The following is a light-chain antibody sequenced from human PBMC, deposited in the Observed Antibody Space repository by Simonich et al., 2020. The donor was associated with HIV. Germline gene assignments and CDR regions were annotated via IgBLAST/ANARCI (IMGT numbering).Light chain of an antibody. CDR3: NSYTSSNTWV. CDR2: DVR. J-gene: IGLJ2*01. CDR1: SSDVGGYNY. V-gene: IGLV2-14*01. Sequence: QSALTQPASVSGSPGQSITISCTETSSDVGGYNYVSWYQQHPDKAPKLMIYDVRKRPSGVSNRFSGSKSGNTASLTISGLQAEDEADYYGNSYTSSNTWVFGGGTKLTVL.